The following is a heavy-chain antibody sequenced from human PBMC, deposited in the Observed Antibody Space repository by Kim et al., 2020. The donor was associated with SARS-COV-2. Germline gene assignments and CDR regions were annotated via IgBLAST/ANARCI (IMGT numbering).Heavy chain of an antibody. CDR1: GFTFSSYA. CDR2: ISINGDST. D-gene: IGHD2-21*02. J-gene: IGHJ4*02. V-gene: IGHV3-23*01. Sequence: GGSLRLSCAASGFTFSSYAMSWVRQAPGKGLEWVSGISINGDSTYYADSVKGRFTISRDNSKNTLSLQMNSLRAEDTAVYYCGKDDGGVVVTAIESWGQGTLVTVSS. CDR3: GKDDGGVVVTAIES.